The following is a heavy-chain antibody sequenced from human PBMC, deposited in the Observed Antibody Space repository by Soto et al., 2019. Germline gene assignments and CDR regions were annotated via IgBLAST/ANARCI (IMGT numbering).Heavy chain of an antibody. V-gene: IGHV4-30-4*01. J-gene: IGHJ4*02. CDR1: GGSISSGDYY. D-gene: IGHD3-22*01. Sequence: PSETLSLTCTVSGGSISSGDYYWSWIRKPPGKGLEWIGYIYYSGSTYYNPSLKSRVTISVDTSKNQLSLKLSSVTAADTAVYYCARVTIVVASYYFDYWGQGTLVTVSS. CDR2: IYYSGST. CDR3: ARVTIVVASYYFDY.